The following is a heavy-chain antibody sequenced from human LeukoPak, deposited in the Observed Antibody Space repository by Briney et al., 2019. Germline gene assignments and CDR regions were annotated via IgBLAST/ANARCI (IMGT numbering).Heavy chain of an antibody. Sequence: GGTLRLSCAASGPTFSVYAMSWVRQAPGKGLEWVLGISGSGTGTYYADSVKGRFTISRDNSKNMLYLQMNSLYAEDTAVFYCARGGGYSGYLFYFDSWGQGTLVSVSS. J-gene: IGHJ4*02. CDR3: ARGGGYSGYLFYFDS. CDR1: GPTFSVYA. V-gene: IGHV3-23*01. D-gene: IGHD5-12*01. CDR2: ISGSGTGT.